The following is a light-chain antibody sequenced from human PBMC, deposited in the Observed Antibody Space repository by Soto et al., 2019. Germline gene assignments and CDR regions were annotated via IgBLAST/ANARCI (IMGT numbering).Light chain of an antibody. CDR3: QQYNNWPPIT. CDR2: DTS. J-gene: IGKJ5*01. Sequence: EIAMTQSPATLSVSPGESATLSCRASQSVSIKLAWYQQKLGQAPRLLIYDTSTRATGIPARFSGSGSGTEFTLTISSLQSEDFAVYYCQQYNNWPPITFGQGTRLEIK. V-gene: IGKV3-15*01. CDR1: QSVSIK.